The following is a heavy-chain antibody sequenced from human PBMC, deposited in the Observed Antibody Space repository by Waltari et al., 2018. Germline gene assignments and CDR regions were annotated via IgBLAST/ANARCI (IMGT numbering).Heavy chain of an antibody. D-gene: IGHD6-13*01. Sequence: QVQLVQSGAEVKKPGSSVKVSCKASGGTFSSYAISWVRQATGQGLEWMGGIIPIFGTANYAQKVQGRVTITADESTSTAYMELSSLRSEDTAVYYCASLGSSSWFGEVGAGEFFFDYWGQGTLVTVSS. CDR2: IIPIFGTA. CDR3: ASLGSSSWFGEVGAGEFFFDY. CDR1: GGTFSSYA. V-gene: IGHV1-69*13. J-gene: IGHJ4*02.